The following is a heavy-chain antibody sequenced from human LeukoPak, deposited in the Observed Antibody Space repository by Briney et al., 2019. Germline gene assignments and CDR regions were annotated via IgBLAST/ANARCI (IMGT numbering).Heavy chain of an antibody. CDR3: AKVGDFWSGKFDY. Sequence: GGSLRLSCAASGFTFSSYAMSWVRQAPGKGLEWVSAISGSGGSTYYADSVKGRFTISRDNSKNTLYLQMNSPRAEDTAVYYCAKVGDFWSGKFDYWGQGTLVTVSS. CDR2: ISGSGGST. D-gene: IGHD3-3*01. J-gene: IGHJ4*02. V-gene: IGHV3-23*01. CDR1: GFTFSSYA.